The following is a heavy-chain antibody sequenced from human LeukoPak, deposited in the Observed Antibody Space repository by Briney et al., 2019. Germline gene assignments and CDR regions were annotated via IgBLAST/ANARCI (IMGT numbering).Heavy chain of an antibody. CDR2: IYYSGST. V-gene: IGHV4-59*08. Sequence: SETLSLTCSVSGGSISSYYWTWIRQPPGKGLEWIGYIYYSGSTKYNPSLKSRVTMSVDTSKNHFSPKLSSVTAADTAVYYCARPMSPGRTDAFDIWGQGTMVTVS. CDR1: GGSISSYY. J-gene: IGHJ3*02. D-gene: IGHD5/OR15-5a*01. CDR3: ARPMSPGRTDAFDI.